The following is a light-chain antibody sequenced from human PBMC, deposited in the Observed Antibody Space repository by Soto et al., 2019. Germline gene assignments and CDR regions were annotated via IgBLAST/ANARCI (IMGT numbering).Light chain of an antibody. CDR2: AAS. J-gene: IGKJ2*01. CDR3: QQSYSTLGT. V-gene: IGKV1-39*01. Sequence: IPLTQSPSSLSASVWDRVISTCRSDHSINKYLNWYQQRPGKDPKILIYAASTLQSGVPSRFSGSGSGTDFTLTINSLQPEDFATYYCQQSYSTLGTFGRGTRVEI. CDR1: HSINKY.